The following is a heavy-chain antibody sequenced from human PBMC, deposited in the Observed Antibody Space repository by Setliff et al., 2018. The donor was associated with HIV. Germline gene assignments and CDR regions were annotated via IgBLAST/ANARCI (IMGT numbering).Heavy chain of an antibody. Sequence: GESLKISCKGSGYSFTSYWIGWVCQMPGKGLEWMGIIYPGDSDTRYSPSFQGQVTISADKSISTAYLQWSSLKASDTAMYYCARSATYYYDSSGYYPSYFDYWGQGTLVTVSS. CDR3: ARSATYYYDSSGYYPSYFDY. V-gene: IGHV5-51*01. J-gene: IGHJ4*02. CDR1: GYSFTSYW. CDR2: IYPGDSDT. D-gene: IGHD3-22*01.